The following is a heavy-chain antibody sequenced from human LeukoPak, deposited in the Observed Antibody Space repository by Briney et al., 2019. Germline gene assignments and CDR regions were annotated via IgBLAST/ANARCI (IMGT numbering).Heavy chain of an antibody. Sequence: GASVTVSCKASGGTFNSYAISWVRQAPGQGLEWMGRIIPNLGIANYAQKFQGRVTITADKSTSTAYMELSSLRSEDTAVYYCAREWSDPQYYYYYGMDVWGQGTTVTVSS. D-gene: IGHD2-8*01. CDR3: AREWSDPQYYYYYGMDV. V-gene: IGHV1-69*04. CDR2: IIPNLGIA. CDR1: GGTFNSYA. J-gene: IGHJ6*02.